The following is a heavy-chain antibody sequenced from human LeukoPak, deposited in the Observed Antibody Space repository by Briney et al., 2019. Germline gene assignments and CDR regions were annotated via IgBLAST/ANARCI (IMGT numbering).Heavy chain of an antibody. V-gene: IGHV4-59*11. CDR1: GASITSHY. J-gene: IGHJ4*02. D-gene: IGHD5-18*01. Sequence: SETLSLTCTVSGASITSHYWSWIRQPPGKGLEWIGNIHYSGSTNYNPSLKSRVTISVDTSKNQFSLKLSSVTAADTAVYYCARAQGRGYSFGHGFDYWGQGTLVTVSS. CDR2: IHYSGST. CDR3: ARAQGRGYSFGHGFDY.